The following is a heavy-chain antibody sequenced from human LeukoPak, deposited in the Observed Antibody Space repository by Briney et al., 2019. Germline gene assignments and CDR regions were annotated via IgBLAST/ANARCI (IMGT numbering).Heavy chain of an antibody. V-gene: IGHV3-30*02. CDR3: ARDSSIFGVVIDAPNWFDP. Sequence: GGSLRLSYAASGFAFSSYDMQWVRQAPGKGLEWVALIRYDGNNKYYADSVKGRFTISRDNSKNTLYLQMNSLRAEDTAVYYCARDSSIFGVVIDAPNWFDPWGQGTLVTVSS. D-gene: IGHD3-3*01. CDR1: GFAFSSYD. CDR2: IRYDGNNK. J-gene: IGHJ5*02.